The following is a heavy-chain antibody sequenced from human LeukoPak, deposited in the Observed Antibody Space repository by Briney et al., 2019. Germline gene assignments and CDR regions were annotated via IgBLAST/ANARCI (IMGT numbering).Heavy chain of an antibody. CDR1: GGSISSYY. D-gene: IGHD7-27*01. CDR2: IYYSGST. V-gene: IGHV4-59*01. Sequence: SETLSLTCTVSGGSISSYYWSWIRQPPGKGLEWIGYIYYSGSTDYNPSLKSRVTISVDTSKNQFSLKLSSVTAADTAVYYCAGNWGSWDYWGQGTLVTVSS. CDR3: AGNWGSWDY. J-gene: IGHJ4*02.